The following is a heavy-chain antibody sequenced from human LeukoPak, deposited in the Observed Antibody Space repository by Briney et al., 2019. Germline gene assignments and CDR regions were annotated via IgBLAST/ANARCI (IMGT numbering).Heavy chain of an antibody. CDR2: IIPILGIA. D-gene: IGHD3-10*01. CDR3: ARRSGSYMRDY. CDR1: GGTFSSYT. V-gene: IGHV1-69*02. J-gene: IGHJ4*02. Sequence: GASVKVSCKASGGTFSSYTISWVRQAPGQGLEWMGRIIPILGIANYAQKFQGRVTITADKSTSTAYMERSSLRSEDTAVYFCARRSGSYMRDYWGQGTLVTVSS.